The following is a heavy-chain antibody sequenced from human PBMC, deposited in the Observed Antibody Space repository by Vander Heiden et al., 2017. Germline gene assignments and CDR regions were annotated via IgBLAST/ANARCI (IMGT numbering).Heavy chain of an antibody. D-gene: IGHD3-22*01. CDR1: GGSISSSSYY. Sequence: QLQLQESGPGLVKPSETLPLTCTVSGGSISSSSYYWGWIRQPPGKGLEWIGSIYYSGSTYYNPSLKSRVTISVDTSKNQFSLKLSSVTAADTAVYYCASAPYYYDSSGSNWFDPWGQGTLVTVSS. J-gene: IGHJ5*02. V-gene: IGHV4-39*01. CDR2: IYYSGST. CDR3: ASAPYYYDSSGSNWFDP.